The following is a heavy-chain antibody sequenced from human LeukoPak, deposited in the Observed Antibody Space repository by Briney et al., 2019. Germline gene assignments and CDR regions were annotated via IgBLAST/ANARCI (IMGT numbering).Heavy chain of an antibody. Sequence: GGSLRLSCAASGFTVSTYWMHWVRQAPGKGLVWVSHINSDGRNTTYADSVTGRFTISRDNAKNTLYLQMNSLRAEDTAVYYCARVLAPQQGYWGPGTLVTVSS. CDR1: GFTVSTYW. CDR2: INSDGRNT. CDR3: ARVLAPQQGY. J-gene: IGHJ4*02. D-gene: IGHD6-13*01. V-gene: IGHV3-74*01.